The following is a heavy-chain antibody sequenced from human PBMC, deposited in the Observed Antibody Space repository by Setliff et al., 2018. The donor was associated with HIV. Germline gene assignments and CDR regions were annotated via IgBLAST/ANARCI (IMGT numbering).Heavy chain of an antibody. D-gene: IGHD6-19*01. CDR1: GYTFSSYG. J-gene: IGHJ6*02. CDR3: ARLGSGWSDSYYYAMDI. Sequence: ASVKVSCKASGYTFSSYGISWVRQAPGQGLEWMGWINPNFGHTKYAQKFLDRVTMTVDTATSRVYMELRSLRSDDTAVYFCARLGSGWSDSYYYAMDIWGQGNAGHRLL. CDR2: INPNFGHT. V-gene: IGHV1-18*04.